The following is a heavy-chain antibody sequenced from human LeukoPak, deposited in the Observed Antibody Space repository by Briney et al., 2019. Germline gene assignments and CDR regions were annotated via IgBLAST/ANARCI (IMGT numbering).Heavy chain of an antibody. V-gene: IGHV4-61*03. D-gene: IGHD5-18*01. Sequence: SETLSLTCDVSGVSINTCCYYWTWIRQPPGKGLEWIGYKYYSGSTRYNSCLRSLLTISMDTTKNHFSLRLTSVTAADPAVYYCARGRSYGFDFDSWGPGTLVIVSS. J-gene: IGHJ4*02. CDR2: KYYSGST. CDR3: ARGRSYGFDFDS. CDR1: GVSINTCCYY.